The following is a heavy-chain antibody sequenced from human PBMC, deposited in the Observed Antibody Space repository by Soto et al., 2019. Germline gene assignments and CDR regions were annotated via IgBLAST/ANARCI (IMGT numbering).Heavy chain of an antibody. CDR3: ARVGIAAHNYLYYGMDV. J-gene: IGHJ6*02. V-gene: IGHV3-11*01. D-gene: IGHD6-6*01. Sequence: QVQLVESGGGLVKPGGSLRLSCAASGFTFSDYYMTWIRQAPGKGLEWVSYITSSGSTISYADSVKGRFTISRDNAKNTLYLQMNSLRAEDTAVYYCARVGIAAHNYLYYGMDVWGQGTTVTVSS. CDR1: GFTFSDYY. CDR2: ITSSGSTI.